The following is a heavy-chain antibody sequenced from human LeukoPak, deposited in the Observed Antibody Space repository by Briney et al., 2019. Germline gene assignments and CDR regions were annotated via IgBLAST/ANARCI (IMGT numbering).Heavy chain of an antibody. CDR1: GGSLSDYY. D-gene: IGHD3-22*01. CDR2: INHSGST. V-gene: IGHV4-34*01. Sequence: SETLSLTCGVYGGSLSDYYCSWLRQPPGKGLEWIGEINHSGSTNYNPSLKSRVTISVDTSKNQFSLKLSSVTAADTAVYYCAHSSGYQQHWGQGTLVTVSS. CDR3: AHSSGYQQH. J-gene: IGHJ1*01.